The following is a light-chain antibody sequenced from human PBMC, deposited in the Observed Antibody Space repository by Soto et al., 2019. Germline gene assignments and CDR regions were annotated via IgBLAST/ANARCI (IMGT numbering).Light chain of an antibody. J-gene: IGKJ1*01. Sequence: EIVMTQSPATLSVSPGERATLSCRASQSVSSNLAWYQQIPGQAPRLLIYGTYTRATGVPARFSGSGSGTEFTLTISSLQSEDFAVYYCQQYNNWARTFGQGTKVDIK. CDR3: QQYNNWART. CDR1: QSVSSN. V-gene: IGKV3-15*01. CDR2: GTY.